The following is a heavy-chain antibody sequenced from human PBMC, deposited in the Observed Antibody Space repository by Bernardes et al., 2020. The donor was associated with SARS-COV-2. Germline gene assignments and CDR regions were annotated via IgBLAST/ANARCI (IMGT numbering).Heavy chain of an antibody. CDR3: ARESIVVVVAATPFDI. J-gene: IGHJ3*02. V-gene: IGHV1-69*04. D-gene: IGHD2-15*01. Sequence: SVKDSCKASGGTFSSYAISWVRQAPGQGLEWMGRIIPILGIANYAQKFQGRVTITADKSTSTAYMELSSLRSEDTAVYYCARESIVVVVAATPFDIWGQGTMVTVSS. CDR1: GGTFSSYA. CDR2: IIPILGIA.